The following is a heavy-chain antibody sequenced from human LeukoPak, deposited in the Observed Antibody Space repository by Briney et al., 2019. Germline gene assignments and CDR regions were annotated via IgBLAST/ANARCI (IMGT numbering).Heavy chain of an antibody. D-gene: IGHD3-22*01. CDR2: INPSGGST. Sequence: ASVKVSCKASGYTFTSYYMHWVRQARGQGLEWMGIINPSGGSTSYAQKFQGRVTMTRDMSTSTVYMELSSLRSEDTAVYYCARVGPAYDSSGYPDYWGQGTLVNVSS. V-gene: IGHV1-46*01. CDR1: GYTFTSYY. J-gene: IGHJ4*02. CDR3: ARVGPAYDSSGYPDY.